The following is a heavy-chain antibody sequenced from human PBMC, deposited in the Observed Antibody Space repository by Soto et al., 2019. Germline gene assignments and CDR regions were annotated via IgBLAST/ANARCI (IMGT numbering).Heavy chain of an antibody. J-gene: IGHJ4*02. Sequence: SETLSLTCAVYGGSFSGYYWSWIRQPPGKGLEWIGEINHSGSTNYNPSLKSRVTISVDTSKNQFSLKLSSVTAADTAVYYCARWGGFYYGSGNKFDYWGQGTLVTVSS. V-gene: IGHV4-34*01. CDR2: INHSGST. CDR3: ARWGGFYYGSGNKFDY. CDR1: GGSFSGYY. D-gene: IGHD3-10*01.